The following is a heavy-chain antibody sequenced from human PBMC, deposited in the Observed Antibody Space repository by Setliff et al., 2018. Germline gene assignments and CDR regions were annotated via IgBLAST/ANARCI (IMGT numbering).Heavy chain of an antibody. CDR1: GFTFSSYS. CDR2: ISSSSSYI. D-gene: IGHD6-25*01. Sequence: NPGGSLRLSCAASGFTFSSYSMNWVRQAPGKGLEWVSSISSSSSYIYYADSVKGRFTISRDNARDSLYLQMNSLRAEDTAVYYCVRDTTSGWMLTNWGQGTLVTVSS. CDR3: VRDTTSGWMLTN. V-gene: IGHV3-21*01. J-gene: IGHJ4*02.